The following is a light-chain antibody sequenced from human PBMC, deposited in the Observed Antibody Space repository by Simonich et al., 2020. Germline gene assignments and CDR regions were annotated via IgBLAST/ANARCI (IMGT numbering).Light chain of an antibody. CDR2: EDN. CDR1: SGRIASNY. J-gene: IGLJ3*02. V-gene: IGLV6-57*01. Sequence: NFMLTQPHSVSESPGKTVTISCTRSSGRIASNYGPWYQQRPGRSPPTVIYEDNQRPSGVPDRFSGSIDSSSNSASLTISGLKTEDEADYYCQSYDSSSWVFGGGTKLTVL. CDR3: QSYDSSSWV.